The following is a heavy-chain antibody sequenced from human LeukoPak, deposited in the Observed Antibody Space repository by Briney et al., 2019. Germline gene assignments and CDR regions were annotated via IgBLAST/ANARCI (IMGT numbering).Heavy chain of an antibody. J-gene: IGHJ5*02. CDR3: ARDGRDYGDYDWFDP. CDR1: GYTFTGYY. D-gene: IGHD4-17*01. CDR2: INPNSGGT. Sequence: ASVKVSCKASGYTFTGYYMHWVRQAPGQGLEWMGWINPNSGGTNYAQKFQGRVTMTRDTSISTAYMELSRLRYDDTAVYYCARDGRDYGDYDWFDPWGQGTLVTVSS. V-gene: IGHV1-2*02.